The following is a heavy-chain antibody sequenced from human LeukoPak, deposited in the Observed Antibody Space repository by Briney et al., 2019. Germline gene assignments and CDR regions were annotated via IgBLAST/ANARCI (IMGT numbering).Heavy chain of an antibody. CDR2: SSYDRTTI. J-gene: IGHJ4*02. CDR3: ARSPVEGGPDF. D-gene: IGHD3-16*01. V-gene: IGHV3-48*04. CDR1: GFTFSSYS. Sequence: GGSLRLSCAASGFTFSSYSMNWVRQAPGKGLEWVAHSSYDRTTIYYADSVKDRFTISRDNAKNSLYLQMNCLRAEDTAVYYCARSPVEGGPDFWGQGTLVIVSS.